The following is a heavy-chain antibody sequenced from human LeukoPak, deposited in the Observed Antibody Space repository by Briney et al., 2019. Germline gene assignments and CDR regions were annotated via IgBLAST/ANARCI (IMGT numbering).Heavy chain of an antibody. D-gene: IGHD6-13*01. CDR1: GFTFSTYA. Sequence: GGSLRLSCAASGFTFSTYAMSWVRQAPGKGLEWVSGISGTGGGTYYADSVKGRFTISRDNSKNTLYLQMNSLRAEDTALYYCAKTAAGTHSWFDHWGQGTLVTVSS. CDR2: ISGTGGGT. J-gene: IGHJ5*02. CDR3: AKTAAGTHSWFDH. V-gene: IGHV3-23*01.